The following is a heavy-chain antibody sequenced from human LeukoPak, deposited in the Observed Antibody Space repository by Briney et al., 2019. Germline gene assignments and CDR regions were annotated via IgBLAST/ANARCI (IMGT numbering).Heavy chain of an antibody. CDR3: ASRKLGNDY. V-gene: IGHV4-39*07. CDR2: IYYSGTT. D-gene: IGHD7-27*01. Sequence: SETLSLTCTVSGGSIPISTYYWGWVRQPPGKGLEWIGSIYYSGTTKYNPSLKSRVTISADTSQNQFSLKLSSVTAADTAVYYCASRKLGNDYWGQGTLVTVSS. J-gene: IGHJ4*02. CDR1: GGSIPISTYY.